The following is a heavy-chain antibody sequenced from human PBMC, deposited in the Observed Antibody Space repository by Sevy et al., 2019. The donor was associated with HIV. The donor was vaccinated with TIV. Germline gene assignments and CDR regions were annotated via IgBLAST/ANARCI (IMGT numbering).Heavy chain of an antibody. V-gene: IGHV4-39*01. CDR1: SGSNSRRTDY. J-gene: IGHJ6*02. CDR2: VYYSGRA. CDR3: AIPGDSSALRGGYQYAIGV. Sequence: SESLSLTCTVSSGSNSRRTDYWAWFRQSPGKGLRWIGSVYYSGRANYNWSLRSRVTISVDSSKNDFSQKVTSVTAADTAVYYCAIPGDSSALRGGYQYAIGVWGQGTTVTVSS. D-gene: IGHD3-22*01.